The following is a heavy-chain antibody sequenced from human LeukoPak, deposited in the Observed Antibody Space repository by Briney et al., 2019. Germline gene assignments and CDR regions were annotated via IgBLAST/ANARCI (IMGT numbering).Heavy chain of an antibody. D-gene: IGHD3-22*01. V-gene: IGHV1-2*06. J-gene: IGHJ4*02. CDR2: INPTSGGT. CDR1: GYTFTGYY. CDR3: ARVSLPYYYDSSGYSHFDY. Sequence: ASVKVSCKASGYTFTGYYMHWVRQAPGKGLRWLGRINPTSGGTNYAQKFQGRVTMTRDTSISTAYMELSRLRSDDTAVYYCARVSLPYYYDSSGYSHFDYWGQGTLVTVSS.